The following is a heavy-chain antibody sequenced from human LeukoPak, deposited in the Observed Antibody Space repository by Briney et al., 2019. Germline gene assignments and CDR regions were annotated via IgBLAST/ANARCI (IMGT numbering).Heavy chain of an antibody. V-gene: IGHV3-30*04. J-gene: IGHJ4*02. CDR1: GFTFSSYA. CDR3: ARDYESGYLDY. CDR2: ISYDGSNK. D-gene: IGHD3-3*01. Sequence: PGGSLRLSCAASGFTFSSYAMHWVRQAPGKGLEWVAVISYDGSNKYYADSVKGRFTISRDNSKNTLYLQMNSLRAEDTAVYYCARDYESGYLDYWGQGTLVTVSS.